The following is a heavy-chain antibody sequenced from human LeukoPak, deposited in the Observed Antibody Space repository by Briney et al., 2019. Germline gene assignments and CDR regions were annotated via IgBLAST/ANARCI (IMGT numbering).Heavy chain of an antibody. CDR3: ARGPHYALGIYFDY. J-gene: IGHJ4*02. CDR1: GGSISYFY. V-gene: IGHV4-4*07. CDR2: IYTSGST. Sequence: PSETLSLTCTVSGGSISYFYWSWIRQPAGKGLEWIGRIYTSGSTDYNPSLKSRVTMSVDTSKKQFSLKLSSVTAADTAVYYCARGPHYALGIYFDYWGQGTLVTVSS. D-gene: IGHD7-27*01.